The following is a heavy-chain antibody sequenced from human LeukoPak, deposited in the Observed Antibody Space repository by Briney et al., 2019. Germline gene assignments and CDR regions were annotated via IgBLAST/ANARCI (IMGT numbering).Heavy chain of an antibody. CDR1: GAFLNVYF. D-gene: IGHD1-26*01. Sequence: SETLSLTCSVSGAFLNVYFWNGVRQTPEKSVDWIGYVSYTGGTTSNPTLKSRVPITIDTSKSQISLTMASVTAADSALYYCARDRRGSFYTFDLWGQGTIVSVS. CDR3: ARDRRGSFYTFDL. J-gene: IGHJ3*01. CDR2: VSYTGGT. V-gene: IGHV4-59*01.